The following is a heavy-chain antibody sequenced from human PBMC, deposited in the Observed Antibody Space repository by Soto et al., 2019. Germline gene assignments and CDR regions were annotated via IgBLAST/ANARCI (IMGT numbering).Heavy chain of an antibody. J-gene: IGHJ4*02. Sequence: QVQLQESGPGLVRPSGTLSLTCAVSGDSINSDYSWNWVRQSPGKGLEWIAEIYYSGCTIWNPYLKSRVRISMEKSKNQFSLNLMSVTAADTAMYYCARDTGWGLGYWGQGTLVTVSS. CDR2: IYYSGCT. CDR3: ARDTGWGLGY. CDR1: GDSINSDYS. D-gene: IGHD6-19*01. V-gene: IGHV4-4*02.